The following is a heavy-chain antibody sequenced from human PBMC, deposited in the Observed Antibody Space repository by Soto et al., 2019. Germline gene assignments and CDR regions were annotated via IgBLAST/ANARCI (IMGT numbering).Heavy chain of an antibody. D-gene: IGHD3-3*02. CDR2: IWYDGSDK. CDR1: GFTFRNHG. J-gene: IGHJ4*02. V-gene: IGHV3-33*01. Sequence: GGSLRLSCEASGFTFRNHGMHWVRQAPGKGLEWVAVIWYDGSDKYYGDSVKGRFTISRDNSKNTLYLEMNSLRAEDTAVYYCASDIASGRFDYLGQGVLVTVSS. CDR3: ASDIASGRFDY.